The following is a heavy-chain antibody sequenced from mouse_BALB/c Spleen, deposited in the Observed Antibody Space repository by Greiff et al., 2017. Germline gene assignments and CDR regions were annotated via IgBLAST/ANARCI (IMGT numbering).Heavy chain of an antibody. Sequence: QVQLQQSGPGLVAPSQSLSITCTVSGFSLTGYGVNWVRQPPGKGLEWLGMIWGDGSTDFNSALKAGLSTSKDNSKRQVFLKMNSLQTYDTARYYCARGTWFAYWGQGTLVTVSA. CDR1: GFSLTGYG. CDR2: IWGDGST. V-gene: IGHV2-6-7*01. CDR3: ARGTWFAY. J-gene: IGHJ3*01.